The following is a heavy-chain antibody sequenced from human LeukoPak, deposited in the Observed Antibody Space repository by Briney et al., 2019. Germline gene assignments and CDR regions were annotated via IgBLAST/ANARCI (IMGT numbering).Heavy chain of an antibody. CDR1: GGSFSGYY. CDR3: ARQWLGSSSWYGRGRINY. V-gene: IGHV4-34*01. CDR2: INHSGST. J-gene: IGHJ4*02. D-gene: IGHD6-13*01. Sequence: SETLSLTCAVYGGSFSGYYWSWIRQPPGKGLEWIGEINHSGSTNYNPSLKSRVTISVDTSKNQFSLKLSSVTAADTAVYYCARQWLGSSSWYGRGRINYWGQGTLVTVSS.